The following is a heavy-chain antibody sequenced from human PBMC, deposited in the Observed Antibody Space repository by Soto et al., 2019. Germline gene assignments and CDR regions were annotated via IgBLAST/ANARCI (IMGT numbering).Heavy chain of an antibody. V-gene: IGHV3-9*01. D-gene: IGHD3-3*01. CDR2: ISWNSGSI. Sequence: PGGSLRLSCAASGFTFDDYAMHWVRQAPGKGLEWVSGISWNSGSIGYADSVKGRFTISRDNAKNSLYLQMNSLRAEDTALYYCAKDPYYDFWSGYYTSWGQGTLVTVSS. CDR3: AKDPYYDFWSGYYTS. J-gene: IGHJ4*02. CDR1: GFTFDDYA.